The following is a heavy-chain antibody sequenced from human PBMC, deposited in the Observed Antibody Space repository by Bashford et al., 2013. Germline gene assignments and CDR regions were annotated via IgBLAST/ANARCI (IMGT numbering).Heavy chain of an antibody. CDR1: GGTFSSYA. V-gene: IGHV1-69*13. CDR2: IIPIFGTT. J-gene: IGHJ4*01. Sequence: SVKVSCKASGGTFSSYAINWVRQAPGQGLEWMGSIIPIFGTTNYAQKFLGRVTFTADESTSTAYMELSSLRSEDTAMFHCAREGYSSTDSPYYFDYWGQGTLVTVSS. CDR3: AREGYSSTDSPYYFDY. D-gene: IGHD6-13*01.